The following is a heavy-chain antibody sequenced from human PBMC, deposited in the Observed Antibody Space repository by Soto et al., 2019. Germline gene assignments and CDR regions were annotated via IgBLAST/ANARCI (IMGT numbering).Heavy chain of an antibody. CDR2: INPNSGGT. J-gene: IGHJ6*02. D-gene: IGHD3-3*01. CDR1: GYTFTGYY. Sequence: ASVKVSCKASGYTFTGYYMHWVRQAPGQGLEWMGWINPNSGGTNYAQKFQGRVTMTRDTSISTAYMELSRLRSDDTTVYYCARGPQPYYDFWCGYLRDYYGMDVWGQGTTVTVSS. V-gene: IGHV1-2*02. CDR3: ARGPQPYYDFWCGYLRDYYGMDV.